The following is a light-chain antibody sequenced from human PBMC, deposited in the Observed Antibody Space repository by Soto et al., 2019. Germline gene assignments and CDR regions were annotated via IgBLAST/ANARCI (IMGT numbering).Light chain of an antibody. Sequence: EIVMTQSPATLSVSPGERANLSCRARQSVSRKLAWYQQKPGQAPRLLIYGASTRATGIPARFSGSGSGTEFTLTISSLQSEDFAVYYCQQYNNWPPWTFGQGTKVEIK. CDR1: QSVSRK. V-gene: IGKV3-15*01. CDR3: QQYNNWPPWT. J-gene: IGKJ1*01. CDR2: GAS.